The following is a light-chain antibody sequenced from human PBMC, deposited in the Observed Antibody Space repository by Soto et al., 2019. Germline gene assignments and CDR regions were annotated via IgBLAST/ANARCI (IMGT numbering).Light chain of an antibody. J-gene: IGKJ5*01. CDR1: QSVTSN. CDR3: QQYNNWSPIT. Sequence: IALTQSPVTLSFSPGERATLSCRASQSVTSNYLAWYQQKPGQAPRLLIYGASTRATGIPARFSGSGSGTEFTLTISSLQSEDFAVYYCQQYNNWSPITFGQGTRRGI. V-gene: IGKV3D-15*01. CDR2: GAS.